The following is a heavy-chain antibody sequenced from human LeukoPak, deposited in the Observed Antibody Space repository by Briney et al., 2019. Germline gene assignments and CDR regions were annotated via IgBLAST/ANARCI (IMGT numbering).Heavy chain of an antibody. CDR3: ARVEVAPRPMAYSISGVLGNANWFNP. J-gene: IGHJ5*02. V-gene: IGHV3-30*02. Sequence: GGSLRLSCGASGFTFSSYGMYWVRQAPGKGLEWVAFIRYDGSNKYYADSVKGRFTISRDNSKNTLYLQMNSLRAEDTAVYYCARVEVAPRPMAYSISGVLGNANWFNPWGQGTLVTVSS. CDR1: GFTFSSYG. CDR2: IRYDGSNK. D-gene: IGHD3-10*02.